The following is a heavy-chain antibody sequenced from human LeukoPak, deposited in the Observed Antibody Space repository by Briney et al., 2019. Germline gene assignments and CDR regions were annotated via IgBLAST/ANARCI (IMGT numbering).Heavy chain of an antibody. CDR2: IIPIFGIA. Sequence: SVKVSCKASGGTFSSYAISWVRQAPGQGLEWMGRIIPIFGIANYAQKFQGRITITADKSTSTAYMELSSLRSEDTAVYYCARGGGYCSGGSCYSRLVYWGQGTLVTVSS. D-gene: IGHD2-15*01. CDR1: GGTFSSYA. V-gene: IGHV1-69*04. CDR3: ARGGGYCSGGSCYSRLVY. J-gene: IGHJ4*02.